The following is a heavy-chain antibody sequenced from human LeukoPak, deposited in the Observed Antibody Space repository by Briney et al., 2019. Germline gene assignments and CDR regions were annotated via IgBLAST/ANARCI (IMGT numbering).Heavy chain of an antibody. Sequence: GGSLTLFCAASGVTFSSYRIKWVPQAPGKGREWVSYISKSSTISYADSVKGRFTISRDNANNSLYLQMNSLRDDYTAVYYCARGGTSSSLAYWGQGTLVTVSS. J-gene: IGHJ4*02. D-gene: IGHD4-23*01. CDR1: GVTFSSYR. CDR3: ARGGTSSSLAY. CDR2: ISKSSTI. V-gene: IGHV3-48*02.